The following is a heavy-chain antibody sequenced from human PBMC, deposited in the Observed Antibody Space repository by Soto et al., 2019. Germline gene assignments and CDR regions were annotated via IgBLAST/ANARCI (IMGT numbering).Heavy chain of an antibody. CDR1: GASISRYY. CDR3: ARLPVDAFDI. Sequence: SETLSLTCTVSGASISRYYWSWIRQSPGKGLEWIGYLYNTGSTIYNPSLKSRVTISVDTSKNQFSLKMNSVTAADTAVYYCARLPVDAFDIWGQGTMVTVSS. V-gene: IGHV4-59*08. J-gene: IGHJ3*02. D-gene: IGHD4-4*01. CDR2: LYNTGST.